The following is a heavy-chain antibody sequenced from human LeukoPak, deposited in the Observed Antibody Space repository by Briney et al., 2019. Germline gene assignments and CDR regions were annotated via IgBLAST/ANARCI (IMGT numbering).Heavy chain of an antibody. D-gene: IGHD5-24*01. CDR3: ARASRDGYNQNFDH. Sequence: GESLKVSCKGLGYSFSSYWNAWVRQRPGKGLEWMGIIYPGGSETRYDPSFQGQVTISADSSTSTAYLQWSSLRASDTAMYYCARASRDGYNQNFDHWGQGTLVTVSS. CDR2: IYPGGSET. V-gene: IGHV5-51*01. CDR1: GYSFSSYW. J-gene: IGHJ4*02.